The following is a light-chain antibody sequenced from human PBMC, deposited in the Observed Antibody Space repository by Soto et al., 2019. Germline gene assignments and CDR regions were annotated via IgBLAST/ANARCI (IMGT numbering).Light chain of an antibody. CDR1: QSISNN. J-gene: IGKJ1*01. CDR2: GAS. Sequence: EIVMTQSPATLSVSPGERATLSCRASQSISNNLAWYQQKRGQAPRLLIYGASTRATGIPARFSGSGSGTEFTLTISSLQSEDFAFYYCQQYNNWGTFGQGTKVEI. CDR3: QQYNNWGT. V-gene: IGKV3-15*01.